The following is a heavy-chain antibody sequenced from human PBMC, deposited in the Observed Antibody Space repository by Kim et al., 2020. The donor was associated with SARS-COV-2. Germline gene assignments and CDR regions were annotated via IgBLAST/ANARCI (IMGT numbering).Heavy chain of an antibody. J-gene: IGHJ4*02. D-gene: IGHD2-15*01. V-gene: IGHV4-31*01. Sequence: SLKSPVTISVDTSKNQFSLKLSSVTAADTAVYYCARDATRYCSGGSCYSQWGQGTLVTVSS. CDR3: ARDATRYCSGGSCYSQ.